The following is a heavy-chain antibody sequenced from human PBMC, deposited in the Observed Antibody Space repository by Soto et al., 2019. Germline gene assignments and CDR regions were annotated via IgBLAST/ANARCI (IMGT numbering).Heavy chain of an antibody. J-gene: IGHJ4*02. CDR2: TNQDGSEK. V-gene: IGHV3-7*04. CDR3: SGGVGDAI. CDR1: GFSFRSDW. D-gene: IGHD1-26*01. Sequence: EDQLVESGGGLVQPGGSLRLTCAVSGFSFRSDWRNWVRQAPGQGLEWVAHTNQDGSEKYYLDSVKGRLTILRDNGKNYLYLQMNSLRAEDTAVYYCSGGVGDAIWGQGTLVTVSS.